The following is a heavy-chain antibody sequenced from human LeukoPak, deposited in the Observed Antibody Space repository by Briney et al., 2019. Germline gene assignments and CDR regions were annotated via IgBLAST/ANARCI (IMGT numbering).Heavy chain of an antibody. CDR1: GGSISSYY. CDR2: IYYSGST. V-gene: IGHV4-59*08. J-gene: IGHJ5*02. D-gene: IGHD3-22*01. Sequence: PSETLSLTCTVSGGSISSYYWSWIRQPPGKGLEWIGYIYYSGSTNYNPSLKSRVTISVDTSKNQFSLKLSSVTAADTAVYYCARGGKQSAYYYDSSGYGWFDPWGQGTLVTVSS. CDR3: ARGGKQSAYYYDSSGYGWFDP.